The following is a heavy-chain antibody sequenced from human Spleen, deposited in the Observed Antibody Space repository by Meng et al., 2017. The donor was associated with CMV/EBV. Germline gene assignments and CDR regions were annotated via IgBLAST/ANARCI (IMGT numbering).Heavy chain of an antibody. Sequence: QQGGPVVLTPWETPSHTSTVSSVSISSSSHYWAWIRQPPGAGREGLGVVFYRGTTYYNSSFQSRVSISVDTHKNHFSLNLSSLTAADTAVYYCARHHHSPNFDYWGQGTLVTVSS. D-gene: IGHD1-14*01. J-gene: IGHJ4*02. CDR1: SVSISSSSHY. CDR2: VFYRGTT. CDR3: ARHHHSPNFDY. V-gene: IGHV4-39*01.